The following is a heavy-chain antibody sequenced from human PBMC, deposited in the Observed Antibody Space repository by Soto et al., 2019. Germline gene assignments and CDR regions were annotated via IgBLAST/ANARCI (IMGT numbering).Heavy chain of an antibody. Sequence: SETLSLTCTVSGGSISSYYWSWIRQPPGKGLEWIGYIYYSGSTNYNPSLKSRVTISVDTSKNQFSLTLSSVTAADTAVYYCARGGDSSGYYIIDYWGQGTLVTVSS. V-gene: IGHV4-59*01. J-gene: IGHJ4*02. D-gene: IGHD3-22*01. CDR2: IYYSGST. CDR3: ARGGDSSGYYIIDY. CDR1: GGSISSYY.